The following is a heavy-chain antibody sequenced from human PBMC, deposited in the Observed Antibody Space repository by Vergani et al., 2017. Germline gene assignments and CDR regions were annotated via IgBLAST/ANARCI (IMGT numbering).Heavy chain of an antibody. CDR2: IIPILGIA. D-gene: IGHD6-19*01. J-gene: IGHJ4*02. CDR1: GGTFSSYT. V-gene: IGHV1-69*08. Sequence: QVQLVQSGAEVKKPGSSVKVSCKASGGTFSSYTISWVRQAPGQGLEWMGRIIPILGIANYAQKFQGRVTITRDTSASTAYMELSSLRSEDTAVYYCARDSSGWSDYWGQGTLVTVSS. CDR3: ARDSSGWSDY.